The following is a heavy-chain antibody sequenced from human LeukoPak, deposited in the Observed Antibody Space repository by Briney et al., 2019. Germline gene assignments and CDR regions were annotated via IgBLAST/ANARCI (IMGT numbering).Heavy chain of an antibody. CDR2: IWSDGSNK. V-gene: IGHV3-33*01. Sequence: GGSLRLSCAASGFTFNNYAMHWVRQAPGKGLEWVAVIWSDGSNKYYADSVKGRFTISRDNSKNTLYLQMNSLRAEDTAVYHCASLGRNYEDYWGQGTLVTVSS. D-gene: IGHD1-7*01. J-gene: IGHJ4*02. CDR3: ASLGRNYEDY. CDR1: GFTFNNYA.